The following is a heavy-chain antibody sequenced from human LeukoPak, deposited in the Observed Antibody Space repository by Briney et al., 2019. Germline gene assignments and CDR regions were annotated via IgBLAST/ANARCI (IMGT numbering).Heavy chain of an antibody. D-gene: IGHD3-10*01. V-gene: IGHV3-11*01. CDR2: ISSSGSTI. CDR1: GFTFSDYY. J-gene: IGHJ4*02. CDR3: AKDSADMVRGVISFDY. Sequence: GGSLRLSCAASGFTFSDYYMSWIRQAPGKGLEWVSYISSSGSTIYYADSVKGRFTISRDNAKNSLYLQMNSLRAEDTAVYHCAKDSADMVRGVISFDYWGQGTLVTVSS.